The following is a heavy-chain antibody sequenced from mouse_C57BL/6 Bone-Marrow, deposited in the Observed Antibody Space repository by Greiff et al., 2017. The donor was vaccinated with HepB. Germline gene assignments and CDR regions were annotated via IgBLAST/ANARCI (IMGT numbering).Heavy chain of an antibody. CDR1: GYTFTDYY. Sequence: VQLQHSGPALVTPGASVKISCTASGYTFTDYYMNWVKQSHGKSLEWIGDMNPHNGGTSYNQKFKGEGTVTVDKSSSAAYLELRSLTSEDSAVSYCSSYYGSSPQDYAMDYWGQGTSVTVSS. J-gene: IGHJ4*01. CDR3: SSYYGSSPQDYAMDY. D-gene: IGHD1-1*01. CDR2: MNPHNGGT. V-gene: IGHV1-26*01.